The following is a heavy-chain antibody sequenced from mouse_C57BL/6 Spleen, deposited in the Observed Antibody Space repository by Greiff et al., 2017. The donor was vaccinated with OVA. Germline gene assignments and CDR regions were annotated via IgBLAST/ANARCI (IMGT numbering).Heavy chain of an antibody. CDR1: GYTFTSYG. CDR2: IYPRRGNT. Sequence: QVQLQQSGAELARPGASVKLSCKASGYTFTSYGISWVKQRTGQGLEWIGEIYPRRGNTYYNEKFKGKATLTADKSSSTAYMELRSLTSEDSAVYFCARLTTVVATDAMDYWGQGTSVTVSS. D-gene: IGHD1-1*01. V-gene: IGHV1-81*01. CDR3: ARLTTVVATDAMDY. J-gene: IGHJ4*01.